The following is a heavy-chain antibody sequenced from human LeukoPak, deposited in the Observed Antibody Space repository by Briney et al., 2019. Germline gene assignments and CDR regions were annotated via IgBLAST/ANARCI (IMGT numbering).Heavy chain of an antibody. CDR2: IYYSGST. Sequence: SETLSLTCTVSGGSISSYYWNWIRQPPGKGLEWIGYIYYSGSTNYNPSLKSRVTISVDTSKNQFSLKLSSVTAADTAVYYCARDGRLEGCGGDCYPDYWGQGTLVTVSS. J-gene: IGHJ4*02. CDR1: GGSISSYY. V-gene: IGHV4-59*12. CDR3: ARDGRLEGCGGDCYPDY. D-gene: IGHD2-21*01.